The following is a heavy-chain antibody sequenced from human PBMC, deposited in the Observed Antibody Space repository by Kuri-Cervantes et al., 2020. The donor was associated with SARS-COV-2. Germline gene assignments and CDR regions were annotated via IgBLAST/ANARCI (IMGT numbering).Heavy chain of an antibody. D-gene: IGHD3-16*01. CDR2: VYYSGST. Sequence: SETLSLTCTVSGGSISSGDYYWSWIRQPPGKGLEWIGYVYYSGSTYYNPSLKSRVTISVDTSKNQFSLKLSSVTAADTAVYYCARRLQPAGAFDIWGQGTMVTVSS. J-gene: IGHJ3*02. V-gene: IGHV4-30-4*08. CDR3: ARRLQPAGAFDI. CDR1: GGSISSGDYY.